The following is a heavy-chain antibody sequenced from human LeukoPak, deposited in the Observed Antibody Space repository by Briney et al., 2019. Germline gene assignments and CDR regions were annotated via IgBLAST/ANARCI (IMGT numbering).Heavy chain of an antibody. Sequence: GASVKVSCKASGYTSTTYGISWVRQAPGQGLEWMGWISAYNGDTSYAQKFQGRVTMTTDTSTSTAYMEVRSLRSDDTAVYYCATSSPRGGNSLGSCWGQGTLVTVSS. CDR1: GYTSTTYG. J-gene: IGHJ4*02. V-gene: IGHV1-18*01. CDR3: ATSSPRGGNSLGSC. D-gene: IGHD4-23*01. CDR2: ISAYNGDT.